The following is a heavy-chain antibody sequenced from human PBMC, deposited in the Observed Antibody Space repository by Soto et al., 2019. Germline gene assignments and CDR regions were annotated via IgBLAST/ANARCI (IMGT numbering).Heavy chain of an antibody. D-gene: IGHD3-10*01. CDR1: GFTFDDYA. V-gene: IGHV3-43D*03. CDR2: ISWDGGST. Sequence: GGSLRLSCAASGFTFDDYAMHWVRQAPGKGLEWVSLISWDGGSTYYADSMKGRFTISRDNSKNSLYLQMNSLRAEDTALYYCAKDGRYYGSGGLDPWGQGTLVTVSS. J-gene: IGHJ5*02. CDR3: AKDGRYYGSGGLDP.